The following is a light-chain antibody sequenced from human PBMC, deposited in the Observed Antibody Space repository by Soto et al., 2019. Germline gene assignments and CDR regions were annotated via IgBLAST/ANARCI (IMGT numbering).Light chain of an antibody. CDR2: LEGSGSY. J-gene: IGLJ1*01. V-gene: IGLV4-60*03. Sequence: QPVLTQSSSASASLGSSVKLTCTLSSGHSSYIIAWHQQQPGKAPRYLMKLEGSGSYNKGSGVPDRFSGSSSGADRYLTISNLQSEDEADYYCETWDSNTHVFGTGTKVPS. CDR3: ETWDSNTHV. CDR1: SGHSSYI.